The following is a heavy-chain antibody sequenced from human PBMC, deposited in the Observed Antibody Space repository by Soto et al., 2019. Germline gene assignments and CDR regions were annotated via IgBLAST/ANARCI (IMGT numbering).Heavy chain of an antibody. V-gene: IGHV3-20*04. D-gene: IGHD4-17*01. CDR3: ARGLVTYGDYEPYYYGMDV. Sequence: EVQLVESGGGVVRPGGSLRLSCAASGFTFDDYGMSWVRQAPGKGLEWVSGINWNGGSTGYADSVKGRFTISRDNAKKSLYLQMNSLRAEDTALYYCARGLVTYGDYEPYYYGMDVWGQGTTVTVSS. J-gene: IGHJ6*02. CDR2: INWNGGST. CDR1: GFTFDDYG.